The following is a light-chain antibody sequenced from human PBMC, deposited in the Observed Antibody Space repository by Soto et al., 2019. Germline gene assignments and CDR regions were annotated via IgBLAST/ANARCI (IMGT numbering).Light chain of an antibody. J-gene: IGKJ5*01. CDR2: DAS. Sequence: EIVLAQSPGTLSLSPGERATLSFSASQSVSRSYLAWYKQKPGQAPRLLIYDASNRATGIPARLSGSGSGTDFTLTISRMQPEDFAVYYCQQYGSSPTFGDGTRLEIK. V-gene: IGKV3-20*01. CDR1: QSVSRSY. CDR3: QQYGSSPT.